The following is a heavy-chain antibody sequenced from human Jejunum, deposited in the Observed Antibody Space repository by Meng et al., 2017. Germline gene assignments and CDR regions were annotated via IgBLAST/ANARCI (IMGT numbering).Heavy chain of an antibody. CDR3: AKVMDATLLFYFDY. J-gene: IGHJ4*02. Sequence: GESLKISCAASGFTFSNYAMSWVRQAPGKGLEWVSSISDSGGSTYYADSVKGRFTISRDNSKNTLYLQMNNLRAEDTALYYCAKVMDATLLFYFDYWGRGTRVTVSS. D-gene: IGHD2/OR15-2a*01. CDR2: ISDSGGST. V-gene: IGHV3-23*01. CDR1: GFTFSNYA.